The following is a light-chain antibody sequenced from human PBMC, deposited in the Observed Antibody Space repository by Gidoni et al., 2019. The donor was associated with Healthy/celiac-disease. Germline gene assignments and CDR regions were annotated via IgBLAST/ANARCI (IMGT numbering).Light chain of an antibody. Sequence: EIMLTQSPATLSLSPGERATRSCRASQSVSSYLAWYQQQPGQAPRLLIYDASTSATGIPARFSGSGSGTDFTITISSLEPEDFSVYYCQQRSNWPPLTFGGGTKVEIK. CDR3: QQRSNWPPLT. J-gene: IGKJ4*01. CDR1: QSVSSY. CDR2: DAS. V-gene: IGKV3-11*01.